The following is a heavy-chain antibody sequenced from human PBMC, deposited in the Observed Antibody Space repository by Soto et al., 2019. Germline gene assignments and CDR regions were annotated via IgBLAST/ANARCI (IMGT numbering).Heavy chain of an antibody. CDR3: ARGIAAAGPSPFDY. CDR1: GFTFSSYA. J-gene: IGHJ4*02. CDR2: ISYDGSNK. D-gene: IGHD6-13*01. V-gene: IGHV3-30-3*01. Sequence: QVQLVESGGGVVQPGRSLRLSCAASGFTFSSYAMHWVRQAPGKGLEWVAVISYDGSNKYYADSVKGRFTISRDNSKNTLYRQMNSLRAEDTAVYYCARGIAAAGPSPFDYWGQGTLVTVSS.